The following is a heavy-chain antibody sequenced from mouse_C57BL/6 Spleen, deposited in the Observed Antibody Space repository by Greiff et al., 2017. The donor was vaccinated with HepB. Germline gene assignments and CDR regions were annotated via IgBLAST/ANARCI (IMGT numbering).Heavy chain of an antibody. CDR2: ISDGGSYT. CDR3: ARDYYGSSYGFAY. V-gene: IGHV5-4*01. CDR1: GFTFSSYA. J-gene: IGHJ3*01. Sequence: EVKLVESGGGLVKPGGSLKLSCAASGFTFSSYAMSGVRQTPEKRLEWVATISDGGSYTYYPDNVKGRFTISRDNAKNNLYLQMSHLKSEDTAMYYCARDYYGSSYGFAYWGQGTLVTVSA. D-gene: IGHD1-1*01.